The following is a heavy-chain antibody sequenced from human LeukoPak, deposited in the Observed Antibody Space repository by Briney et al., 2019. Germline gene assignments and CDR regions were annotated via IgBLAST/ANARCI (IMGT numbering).Heavy chain of an antibody. CDR3: ASLLKYCSGGSCLDPNFDY. Sequence: GESLKTSCKGSGYSFTSYWISWVRQMPGTGLERMGRIGPSDSYTNYSPSFQGHVTISADKSISTAYLQWSSLKASDTAMYYCASLLKYCSGGSCLDPNFDYWGQGTLVTVSS. CDR1: GYSFTSYW. V-gene: IGHV5-10-1*01. J-gene: IGHJ4*02. CDR2: IGPSDSYT. D-gene: IGHD2-15*01.